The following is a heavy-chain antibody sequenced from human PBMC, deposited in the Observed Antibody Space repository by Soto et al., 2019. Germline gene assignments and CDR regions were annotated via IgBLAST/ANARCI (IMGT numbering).Heavy chain of an antibody. D-gene: IGHD2-15*01. CDR2: IYYSGYT. V-gene: IGHV4-30-4*01. CDR1: GGSISSGDYY. Sequence: QVQLQESGPGLVKPSQTLSLTCTVTGGSISSGDYYWSWIRQPPGKGLEWIGYIYYSGYTFYNPSLKSRLTISVDTSKNQFSLKLSSVTAADTAVYYCARAKYSGAFDIWGQGTMVTVSS. J-gene: IGHJ3*02. CDR3: ARAKYSGAFDI.